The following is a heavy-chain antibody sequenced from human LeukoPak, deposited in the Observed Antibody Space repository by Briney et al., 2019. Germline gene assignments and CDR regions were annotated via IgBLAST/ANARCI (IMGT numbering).Heavy chain of an antibody. D-gene: IGHD2-8*01. CDR1: GFTFSSYA. CDR2: ISGSGGST. J-gene: IGHJ4*02. Sequence: GGSLRLSCAASGFTFSSYAVSWVRQAPGKGLEWVSSISGSGGSTYSADSVKGRFTISRDNSKNTLYLQMNSLRAEDTALYYCAKHRSCTNDICHGDFDYWGQGTLVTVSS. CDR3: AKHRSCTNDICHGDFDY. V-gene: IGHV3-23*01.